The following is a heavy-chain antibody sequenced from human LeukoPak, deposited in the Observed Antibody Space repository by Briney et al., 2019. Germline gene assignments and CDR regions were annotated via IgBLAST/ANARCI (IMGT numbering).Heavy chain of an antibody. V-gene: IGHV1-2*02. CDR1: GYTFTSYY. J-gene: IGHJ3*02. Sequence: ASVKVSCKASGYTFTSYYMHCVRQAPGQGLEWRGWINPNSGGTNYAQKFQGRVTMTRDTSISTAYMELSRLRSDDTAVYYCARGGITMIVVVTDDAFDIWGQGKMVTVSS. D-gene: IGHD3-22*01. CDR3: ARGGITMIVVVTDDAFDI. CDR2: INPNSGGT.